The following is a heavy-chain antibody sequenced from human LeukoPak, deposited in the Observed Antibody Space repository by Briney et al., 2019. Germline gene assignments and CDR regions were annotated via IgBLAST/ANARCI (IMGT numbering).Heavy chain of an antibody. CDR2: IYPGDSDT. CDR1: GYTFTSYW. V-gene: IGHV5-51*01. D-gene: IGHD1-20*01. Sequence: GESLRISCKGSGYTFTSYWIGWVRQMPGKGLEWMGIIYPGDSDTRYSPSSQGQVTISADKSISTAYLQWSSLKASDSAMYYCAREYNWKGNSGYWGQGTLVTVSS. J-gene: IGHJ4*02. CDR3: AREYNWKGNSGY.